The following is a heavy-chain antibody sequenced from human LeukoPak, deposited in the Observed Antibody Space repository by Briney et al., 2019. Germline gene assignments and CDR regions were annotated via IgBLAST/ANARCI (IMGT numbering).Heavy chain of an antibody. CDR2: FYYSGNT. CDR1: GDSISNYY. CDR3: ARHYVFVYGGSSFDY. V-gene: IGHV4-59*01. D-gene: IGHD2-8*01. Sequence: SETLSLTCTVSGDSISNYYWSWIRQSPGKGLECIGYFYYSGNTDYNPSLKSRVTISVDTSNRQFSLKLNSVTAADTAVYYCARHYVFVYGGSSFDYWGQGTLVTVSS. J-gene: IGHJ4*02.